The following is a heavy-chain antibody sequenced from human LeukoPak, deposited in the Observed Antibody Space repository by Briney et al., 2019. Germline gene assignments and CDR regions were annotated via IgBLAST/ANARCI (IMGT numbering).Heavy chain of an antibody. V-gene: IGHV4-34*01. J-gene: IGHJ4*02. Sequence: SETLSLTCAVYGGSFSGYCWSWIRQPPGKGLEWIGEINHSGSTNYNPSLKSRVTISVDTSKNQFSLKLSSVTAADTAVYYCARGRAVAGKKYYFDYWGQGTLVTVSP. CDR2: INHSGST. D-gene: IGHD6-19*01. CDR3: ARGRAVAGKKYYFDY. CDR1: GGSFSGYC.